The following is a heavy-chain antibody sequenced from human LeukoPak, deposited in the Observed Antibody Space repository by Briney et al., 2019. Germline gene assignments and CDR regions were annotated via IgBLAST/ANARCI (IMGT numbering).Heavy chain of an antibody. V-gene: IGHV3-21*01. D-gene: IGHD4-17*01. CDR1: GFTFSSYS. J-gene: IGHJ3*02. CDR3: ARDSSTIDCGDYVRDDAFDI. CDR2: ISSSSSYI. Sequence: GGSLRLSCAASGFTFSSYSMNWVRQAPGKGLEWVSSISSSSSYIYYADSVKGRFTISRDNAKNSLYLQMNSLRAEDTAVYYCARDSSTIDCGDYVRDDAFDIWGQGTMVTVSS.